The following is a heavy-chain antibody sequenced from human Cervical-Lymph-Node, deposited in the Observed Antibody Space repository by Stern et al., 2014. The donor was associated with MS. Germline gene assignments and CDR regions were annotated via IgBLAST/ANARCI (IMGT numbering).Heavy chain of an antibody. D-gene: IGHD3-16*01. J-gene: IGHJ3*01. CDR1: GYSFVAYF. V-gene: IGHV1-2*06. CDR3: ARGPKFGAFDV. CDR2: INTKSGDT. Sequence: QVQLVQSGTEVKKPGASVRVSCTTSGYSFVAYFLYWVRQAPGQPPEWMARINTKSGDTDYAEKFQGRVTLTRDTSVNTTYMDVSRLTSDDTAIYYCARGPKFGAFDVWGQGTIISVSA.